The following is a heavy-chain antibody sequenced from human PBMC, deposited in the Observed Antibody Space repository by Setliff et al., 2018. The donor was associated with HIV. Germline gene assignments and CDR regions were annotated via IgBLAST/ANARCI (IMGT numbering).Heavy chain of an antibody. D-gene: IGHD3-22*01. Sequence: ASVKVSCKASGYTFTGYYMHWVRQAPGQGLEWMGWINPNNGGTNYAQKFQGRVTMTRDTSISTAYMELSRLRSDDTAVYYCARDYYDSSGYIFLPGLPDYWGQGTLVTV. CDR1: GYTFTGYY. CDR2: INPNNGGT. V-gene: IGHV1-2*02. CDR3: ARDYYDSSGYIFLPGLPDY. J-gene: IGHJ4*02.